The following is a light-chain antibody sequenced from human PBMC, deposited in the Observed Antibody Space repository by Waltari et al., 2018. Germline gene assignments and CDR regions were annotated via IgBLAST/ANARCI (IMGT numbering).Light chain of an antibody. CDR3: QQTYNNPYT. CDR2: GVS. V-gene: IGKV1-39*01. CDR1: QTISGY. Sequence: DIQMTQSPSSQSASVGDTVTITCRASQTISGYLNWYQQKTGKAPNLLISGVSSLESGVPSRFSGTSSGTDFTLTISSLQPEDFAVYYCQQTYNNPYTFGQGTKLEIK. J-gene: IGKJ2*01.